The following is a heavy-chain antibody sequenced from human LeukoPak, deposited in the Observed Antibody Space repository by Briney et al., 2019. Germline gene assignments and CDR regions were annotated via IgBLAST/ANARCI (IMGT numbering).Heavy chain of an antibody. CDR2: IYYSGST. Sequence: SETLSLTCTVSGGSISSYYWSWIRQPPGKGLEWIGYIYYSGSTYYNPSLKSRVTISVDTSKNQFSLKLSSVTAADTAVYYCARVDIVVVPGFDYWGQGTLVTVSS. D-gene: IGHD2-2*03. CDR3: ARVDIVVVPGFDY. J-gene: IGHJ4*02. CDR1: GGSISSYY. V-gene: IGHV4-59*12.